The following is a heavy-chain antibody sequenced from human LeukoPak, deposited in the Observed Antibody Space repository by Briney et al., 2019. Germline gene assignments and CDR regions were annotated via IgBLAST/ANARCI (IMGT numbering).Heavy chain of an antibody. CDR3: AELGITMIGGV. CDR1: GFSFAHYG. V-gene: IGHV3-30*02. J-gene: IGHJ6*04. D-gene: IGHD3-10*02. Sequence: QPGGSLRLSCATSGFSFAHYGMHWVRQAPGKGLERVAFIRYDGRDKYYADSVKGRFTISRDNAKTSLYLQMNSLRAEDTAVYYCAELGITMIGGVWGKGTTVTISS. CDR2: IRYDGRDK.